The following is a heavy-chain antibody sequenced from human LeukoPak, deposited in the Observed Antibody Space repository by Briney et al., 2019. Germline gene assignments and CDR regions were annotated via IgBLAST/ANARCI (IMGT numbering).Heavy chain of an antibody. J-gene: IGHJ5*02. CDR3: ARAPSFYSSKVGWFDP. V-gene: IGHV1-2*02. CDR2: INPNSGGT. Sequence: ASVKVSCKASGYTFTGYYMHWVRQAPGQGLEWMGWINPNSGGTNYAQKFQGRVTMTRDTSISTAYMELSRLRSDDTAVYYCARAPSFYSSKVGWFDPWGQGTLVTVSS. CDR1: GYTFTGYY. D-gene: IGHD6-13*01.